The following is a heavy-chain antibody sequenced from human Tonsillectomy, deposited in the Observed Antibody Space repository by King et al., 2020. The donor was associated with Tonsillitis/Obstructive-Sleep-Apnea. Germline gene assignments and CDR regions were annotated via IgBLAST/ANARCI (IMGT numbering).Heavy chain of an antibody. CDR1: GYTFTGYY. CDR2: INPNSGGT. J-gene: IGHJ4*02. V-gene: IGHV1-2*02. D-gene: IGHD3-22*01. CDR3: ARVVKLYYYDSSGLTFDY. Sequence: QLVQSGAEVKKPGASVKVSCKASGYTFTGYYMHWVRQAPGQGLEWMGWINPNSGGTNYAQKFQGRVTMTRDTSISTAYMELSRLRSDDTAVYYCARVVKLYYYDSSGLTFDYWGQGTLVTVSS.